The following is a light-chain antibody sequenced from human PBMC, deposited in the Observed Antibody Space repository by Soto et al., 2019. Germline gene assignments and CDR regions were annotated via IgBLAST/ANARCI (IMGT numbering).Light chain of an antibody. V-gene: IGLV2-8*01. Sequence: QSALTQPPSASGSPGQSVTISCTGTSSDVYGSNYVSWYQQHPGKAPKLIIYEVTQRPSGVPDRFSGSTSGTSVSLAISGLQSEDEADYYCASWDDRLKGYVFGTGTKVTVL. CDR1: SSDVYGSNY. CDR2: EVT. CDR3: ASWDDRLKGYV. J-gene: IGLJ1*01.